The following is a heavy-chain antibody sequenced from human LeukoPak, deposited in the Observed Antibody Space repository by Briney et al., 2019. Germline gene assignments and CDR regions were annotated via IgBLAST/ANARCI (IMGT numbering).Heavy chain of an antibody. CDR3: AKDHLYCSGGSCYGDY. J-gene: IGHJ4*02. V-gene: IGHV3-23*01. Sequence: GGSLRLACAASGFTFSSYAMSWVRQATGKGLEWVSAISTSGGGTYHADSVKGRFTISRDNSKNALYPHMNSLRAEDTAIYYCAKDHLYCSGGSCYGDYWGQGTLVTVSS. CDR2: ISTSGGGT. D-gene: IGHD2-15*01. CDR1: GFTFSSYA.